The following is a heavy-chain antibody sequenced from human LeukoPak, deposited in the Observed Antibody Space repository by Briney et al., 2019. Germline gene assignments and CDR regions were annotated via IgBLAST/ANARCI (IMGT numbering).Heavy chain of an antibody. Sequence: SETLSLTCTVSGGSISSSSYYWSWIRQPPGKGLEWIGEINHSGSTNYNPSLKSRVTISVDPSKKQFSLKLNSVTAAHTAVYYCARLATLSTIAARGRSWFDPWGQGTLVTVSS. D-gene: IGHD6-6*01. CDR1: GGSISSSSYY. CDR2: INHSGST. V-gene: IGHV4-39*07. CDR3: ARLATLSTIAARGRSWFDP. J-gene: IGHJ5*02.